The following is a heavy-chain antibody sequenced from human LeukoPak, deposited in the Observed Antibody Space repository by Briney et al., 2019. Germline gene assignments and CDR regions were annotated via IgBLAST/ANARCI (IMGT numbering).Heavy chain of an antibody. V-gene: IGHV3-23*01. D-gene: IGHD2-2*01. CDR3: AKSPYCSSTSCYHFDY. CDR2: ISGSGGST. Sequence: PGGSLRLSCAASGFTFSSYAMSWVRQAPGKGLEWVSAISGSGGSTYYADSVKGRFTISRDNSKNTLYLQMNSLGAEDTAVYYCAKSPYCSSTSCYHFDYWGQGTLVTVSS. J-gene: IGHJ4*02. CDR1: GFTFSSYA.